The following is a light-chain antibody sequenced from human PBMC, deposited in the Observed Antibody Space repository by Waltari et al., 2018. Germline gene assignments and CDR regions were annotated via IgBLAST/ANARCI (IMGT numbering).Light chain of an antibody. Sequence: QSALTQPASVSGSLGHSITISCTGTSSDIGAYNYVSWFQQYPGKAPQLLIYSVNKRPPGVSDRFSGSKSDNMASLTISGLQAEDEADYYCSSYTTISSWVFGGGTKVTVL. CDR3: SSYTTISSWV. CDR1: SSDIGAYNY. V-gene: IGLV2-14*01. CDR2: SVN. J-gene: IGLJ3*02.